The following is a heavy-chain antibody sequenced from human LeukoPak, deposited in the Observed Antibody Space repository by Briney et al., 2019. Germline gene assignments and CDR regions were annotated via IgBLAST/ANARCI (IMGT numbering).Heavy chain of an antibody. CDR1: GFTFSSYA. CDR3: AKDRRGILRYFDWPEVAFDI. J-gene: IGHJ3*02. V-gene: IGHV3-23*01. Sequence: GGSLRLSCAASGFTFSSYAMSWVRQAPGKGLEWVSAISGSGGSTYYADSVKGRFTISRDNSKNTLYLQMNNLRAEDTAVYYCAKDRRGILRYFDWPEVAFDIWGQGTMVTVSS. CDR2: ISGSGGST. D-gene: IGHD3-9*01.